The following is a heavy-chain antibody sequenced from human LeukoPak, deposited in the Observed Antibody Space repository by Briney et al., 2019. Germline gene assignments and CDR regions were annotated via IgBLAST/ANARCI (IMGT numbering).Heavy chain of an antibody. Sequence: SETLSLTCTVSGGSISSYYWSWLRQPAGKGLEWLGRIYTSGSTNYNPSLKSRVTMSVDTSKNQFSLKLSSVTAADTAVYYCARVIADCSSTSCSSSAFDIWGQGTMVTVSS. CDR3: ARVIADCSSTSCSSSAFDI. CDR1: GGSISSYY. V-gene: IGHV4-4*07. CDR2: IYTSGST. J-gene: IGHJ3*02. D-gene: IGHD2-2*01.